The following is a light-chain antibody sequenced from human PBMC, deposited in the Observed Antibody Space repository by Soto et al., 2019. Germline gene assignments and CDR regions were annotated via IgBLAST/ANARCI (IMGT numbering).Light chain of an antibody. CDR3: QHYVERSPIT. J-gene: IGKJ5*01. Sequence: EIVMTQSPATLSVSPGERATLSCRASQSVSSNLAWYQQKPGQAPRLLINGASTRATGVPARFSGWGSGTEFTLTISSLQSEDFALYYCQHYVERSPITFGQGTRLEIK. CDR2: GAS. V-gene: IGKV3-15*01. CDR1: QSVSSN.